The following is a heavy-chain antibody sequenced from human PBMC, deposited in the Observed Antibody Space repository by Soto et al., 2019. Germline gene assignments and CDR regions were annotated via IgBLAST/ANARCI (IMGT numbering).Heavy chain of an antibody. Sequence: QVQVVESGGGVVQPGRSLRLSCVASGFTFTTYGMHWVRQAPGKGLEWVALISHDGSEKYYADSVKGRFTISRDNSKNTLSLQINSLRLEDTAVYFCAKYAQPAVSIRPPDFWGQGTLVTVSS. CDR1: GFTFTTYG. D-gene: IGHD2-21*01. J-gene: IGHJ4*01. CDR2: ISHDGSEK. CDR3: AKYAQPAVSIRPPDF. V-gene: IGHV3-30*18.